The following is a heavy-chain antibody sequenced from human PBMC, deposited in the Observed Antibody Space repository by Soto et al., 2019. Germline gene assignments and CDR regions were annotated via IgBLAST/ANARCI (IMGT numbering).Heavy chain of an antibody. V-gene: IGHV3-33*01. CDR3: ARDYDSSGFYSYYFDH. D-gene: IGHD3-22*01. CDR1: GFTFSAHG. Sequence: PGGSLRLSCAASGFTFSAHGMHWVRQAPGRGLEWVAIMWSDGKNTYYADSVKGRFTVSRDNSKKMLYLQMNSLRAEDTAVYYCARDYDSSGFYSYYFDHWGQGTLVTVSS. J-gene: IGHJ4*02. CDR2: MWSDGKNT.